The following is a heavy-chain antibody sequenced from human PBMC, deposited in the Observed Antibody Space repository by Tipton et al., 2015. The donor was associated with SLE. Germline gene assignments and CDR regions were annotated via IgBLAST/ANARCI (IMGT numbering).Heavy chain of an antibody. Sequence: GSLRLSCAASEFTFSTYAMTWVRHAPGKGLEWVSSISARTPNTYYAASVRGRFTISRDNSKNTLYLQLNGLAAEDSAIYYCAKYSQESGEGFFDLWGRGTLVTVSS. CDR2: ISARTPNT. CDR3: AKYSQESGEGFFDL. J-gene: IGHJ2*01. CDR1: EFTFSTYA. D-gene: IGHD4-17*01. V-gene: IGHV3-23*01.